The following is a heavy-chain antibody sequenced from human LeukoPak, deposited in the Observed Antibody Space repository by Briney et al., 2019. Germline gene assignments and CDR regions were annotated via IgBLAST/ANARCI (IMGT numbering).Heavy chain of an antibody. CDR2: IYYSGST. V-gene: IGHV4-59*01. J-gene: IGHJ6*03. CDR3: ARSIWDCSSTSCYAPYYYYMDV. Sequence: PSETLSLTCTVSGGSISSYYWSWIRQPPGKGLEWIGYIYYSGSTNYNPSLKSRVTISVDTSKNQFSLKLSSVTAADTAVYYCARSIWDCSSTSCYAPYYYYMDVWGKGTTVTISS. D-gene: IGHD2-2*01. CDR1: GGSISSYY.